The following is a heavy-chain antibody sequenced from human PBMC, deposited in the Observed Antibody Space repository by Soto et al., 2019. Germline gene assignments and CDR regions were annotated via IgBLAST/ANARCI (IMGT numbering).Heavy chain of an antibody. Sequence: PSETLSVTCTVSGGSVSSGSYYWSWIRQPPGKGLEWIGYIYYSGSTNYNPSLKSRVTISVDTSKNQFSLKLSSVTAADTAVYYCERDLGYSSSGFDYWGQGTLVTVSS. V-gene: IGHV4-61*01. D-gene: IGHD6-13*01. J-gene: IGHJ4*02. CDR2: IYYSGST. CDR1: GGSVSSGSYY. CDR3: ERDLGYSSSGFDY.